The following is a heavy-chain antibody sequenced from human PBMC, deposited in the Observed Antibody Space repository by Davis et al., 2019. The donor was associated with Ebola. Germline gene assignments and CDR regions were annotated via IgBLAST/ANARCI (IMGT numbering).Heavy chain of an antibody. CDR2: ISSSGSTI. D-gene: IGHD2-8*01. CDR3: VRGPPPIVLMVYAPLYFDY. V-gene: IGHV3-48*03. CDR1: GFTFSSYE. Sequence: GESLKISCAASGFTFSSYEMNWVRQAPGKGLEWVSYISSSGSTIYYADSVKGRFTISRDNAKNSLYLQMNSLRAEGTAVYYCVRGPPPIVLMVYAPLYFDYWGQGTLVTVSS. J-gene: IGHJ4*02.